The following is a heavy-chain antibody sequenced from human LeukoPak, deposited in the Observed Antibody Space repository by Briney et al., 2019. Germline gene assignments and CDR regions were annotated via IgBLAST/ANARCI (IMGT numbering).Heavy chain of an antibody. Sequence: SVKVSCKASGGTFSSYAISWVRQAPGQGLEWMGGIIPIFGTANYAQKFQGRVTITADESTSTAYMELSSLRSEDTAVYYCSSSSVLYYYYGMDVWGQGTTVTVSS. V-gene: IGHV1-69*13. CDR2: IIPIFGTA. CDR3: SSSSVLYYYYGMDV. D-gene: IGHD6-6*01. CDR1: GGTFSSYA. J-gene: IGHJ6*02.